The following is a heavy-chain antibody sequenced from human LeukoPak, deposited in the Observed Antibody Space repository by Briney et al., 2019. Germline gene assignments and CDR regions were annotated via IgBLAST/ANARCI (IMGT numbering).Heavy chain of an antibody. CDR1: GGPISSSSYY. D-gene: IGHD5-18*01. J-gene: IGHJ4*02. CDR2: IYYSGST. CDR3: TRGSRGYSYG. V-gene: IGHV4-39*01. Sequence: PSETLSLTCTVSGGPISSSSYYWGWIRQPPGKGLEWIGSIYYSGSTYYNPSLKSRVTISVDTSKNQFSLKLSSVTAADTAVYYCTRGSRGYSYGWGQGTLVTVSS.